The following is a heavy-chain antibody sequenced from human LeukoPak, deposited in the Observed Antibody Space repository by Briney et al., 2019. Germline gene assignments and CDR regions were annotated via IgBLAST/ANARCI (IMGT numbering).Heavy chain of an antibody. V-gene: IGHV3-21*01. J-gene: IGHJ3*02. CDR2: ISSSSSYI. CDR3: ARNPGWTDAFDI. D-gene: IGHD2-15*01. CDR1: GFTFSSYS. Sequence: GGSLRLSCAATGFTFSSYSMKWVRQAPGKGLEWVSSISSSSSYIYYADSVKGRFTISRDNAKNSLFLQMNSLRAEDTAVYYCARNPGWTDAFDIWGQGTMVTVSS.